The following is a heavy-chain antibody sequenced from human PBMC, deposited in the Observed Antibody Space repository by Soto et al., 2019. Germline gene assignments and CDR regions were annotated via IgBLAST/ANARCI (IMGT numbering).Heavy chain of an antibody. J-gene: IGHJ5*02. V-gene: IGHV1-69*01. Sequence: QVQLVQSGAEVKKPGSSVKVSCKASGGTFSSYAISWVRQAPGQGLEWMGVIIPIFGTANYAQKFQGRVTITADESTSTAYMELSSLRSEDTAVYYCARVTNWEMVYAIGGWFDPWGQGTLVTVSS. CDR3: ARVTNWEMVYAIGGWFDP. D-gene: IGHD2-8*01. CDR2: IIPIFGTA. CDR1: GGTFSSYA.